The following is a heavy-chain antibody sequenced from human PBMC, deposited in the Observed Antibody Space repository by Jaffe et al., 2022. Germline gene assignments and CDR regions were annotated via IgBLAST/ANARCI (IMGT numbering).Heavy chain of an antibody. CDR2: IYHSGST. Sequence: QVQLQESGPGLVKPSETLSLTCTVSGASITTYYWNWIRQPPGKGLEWLGYIYHSGSTKYNPSLKSRLTISVDKSKNQFSLKLNAVTAADTAVYYCLAGDYTTDAFAIWGQGTMVTVSS. D-gene: IGHD4-4*01. V-gene: IGHV4-59*01. CDR1: GASITTYY. J-gene: IGHJ3*02. CDR3: LAGDYTTDAFAI.